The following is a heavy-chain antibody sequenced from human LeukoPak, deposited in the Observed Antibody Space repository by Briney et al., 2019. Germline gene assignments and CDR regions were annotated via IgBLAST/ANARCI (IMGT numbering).Heavy chain of an antibody. CDR2: IYYSGST. D-gene: IGHD3-10*01. V-gene: IGHV4-39*07. CDR3: ARALYYGSGSYYRRNWFDP. Sequence: SETLSLTCTVSGGSISSSSYYWGWIRQPPGKGLEWIGSIYYSGSTYYNPSLKSRVTISVDTSKNQFSLKLSSVTAADTAVYYCARALYYGSGSYYRRNWFDPWGQGTLVTVSS. J-gene: IGHJ5*02. CDR1: GGSISSSSYY.